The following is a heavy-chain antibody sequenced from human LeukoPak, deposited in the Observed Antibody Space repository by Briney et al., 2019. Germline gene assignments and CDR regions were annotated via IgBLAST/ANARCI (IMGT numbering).Heavy chain of an antibody. D-gene: IGHD3-3*01. CDR3: ARGLYDFWSGYYTRAGFDP. CDR2: MNPNSGNT. CDR1: GYTFTSYD. V-gene: IGHV1-8*03. J-gene: IGHJ5*02. Sequence: ASVKVSCKASGYTFTSYDINWVRQAPGQGLEWMGWMNPNSGNTGYAQKFQGRVNITRNTSISTAYMEPSSLRSEDTAVYYCARGLYDFWSGYYTRAGFDPWGQGTLVTVSS.